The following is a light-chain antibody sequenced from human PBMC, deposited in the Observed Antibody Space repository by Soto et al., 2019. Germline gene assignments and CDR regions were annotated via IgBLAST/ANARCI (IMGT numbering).Light chain of an antibody. CDR3: QQCGSSPWT. V-gene: IGKV3-20*01. J-gene: IGKJ1*01. CDR1: ETVNSNY. CDR2: GAS. Sequence: DIVLTQSPGTLSLSPGERATLSCRASETVNSNYLAWYQHKRGQAPRLLIYGASSRATGIPDRFSGSGSGTDFTLTITRLEPEDFAVYYCQQCGSSPWTFGQGTKVDIK.